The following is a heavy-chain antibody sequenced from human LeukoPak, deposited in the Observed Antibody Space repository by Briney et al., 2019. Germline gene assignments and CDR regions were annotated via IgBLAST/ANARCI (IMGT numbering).Heavy chain of an antibody. D-gene: IGHD6-19*01. V-gene: IGHV4-39*07. J-gene: IGHJ4*02. CDR3: ASPEVAGPDY. CDR2: IYYSGST. CDR1: GGSISSSSYY. Sequence: RSSETLSLTCTVSGGSISSSSYYWGWIRQPPGKGLEWIGSIYYSGSTYYNPSLKSRVTIPVDTSKNQFSLKLSSVTAADTAVYYCASPEVAGPDYWGQGTLVTVSS.